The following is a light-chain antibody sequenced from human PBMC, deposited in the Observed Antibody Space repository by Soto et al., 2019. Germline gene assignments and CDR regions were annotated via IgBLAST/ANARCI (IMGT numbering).Light chain of an antibody. CDR2: GAS. Sequence: EIVLTQSPGTLSLSPGERATLSCRASQSVSSSYLAWYQQKPGQAPRLLIYGASSSATGIPDRFSGSGSGTDFTLTISRLEPEDFAVYYCQQYAFGQGTKLEIK. V-gene: IGKV3-20*01. CDR3: QQYA. J-gene: IGKJ2*01. CDR1: QSVSSSY.